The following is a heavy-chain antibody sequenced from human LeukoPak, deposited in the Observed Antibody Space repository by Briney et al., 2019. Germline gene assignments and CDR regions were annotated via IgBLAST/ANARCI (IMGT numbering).Heavy chain of an antibody. D-gene: IGHD6-19*01. Sequence: TGGSLGLSCAAPGFMFHDYAIHWVRQAPGKGLEWVSLISGDGGNTFYADSVKGRFTISRDNSKNSLYLQMNSLRSDDTALYYCARESESSGWYDYWGQGTLVTVSS. CDR3: ARESESSGWYDY. CDR2: ISGDGGNT. CDR1: GFMFHDYA. V-gene: IGHV3-43*02. J-gene: IGHJ4*02.